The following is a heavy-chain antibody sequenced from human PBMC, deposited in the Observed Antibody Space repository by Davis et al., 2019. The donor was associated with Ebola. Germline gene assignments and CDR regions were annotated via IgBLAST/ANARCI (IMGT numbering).Heavy chain of an antibody. V-gene: IGHV3-30*18. CDR2: ISYDGSNK. Sequence: PGESLKISCAASGFTFSSYGMHWVRQAPGKGLEWVAVISYDGSNKYYADSVKGRFTISRDNSKNTLYLQMNSLRAEDTAVYYCAKDPRWLQQPYWGQGTLVTVSS. J-gene: IGHJ4*02. CDR3: AKDPRWLQQPY. CDR1: GFTFSSYG. D-gene: IGHD5-24*01.